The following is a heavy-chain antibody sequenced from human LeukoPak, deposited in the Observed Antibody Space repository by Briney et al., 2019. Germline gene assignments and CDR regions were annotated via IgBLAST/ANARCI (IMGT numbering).Heavy chain of an antibody. V-gene: IGHV4-4*07. CDR2: IYTSGSSGTT. CDR3: ARLLTAYHTPFDY. Sequence: SETLSLTCTVSGGSISSHYWSWIRQPAGRGLEWIGRIYTSGSSGTTNYNPSLKSRVTMSVDTSKNQFSLKLSSVTAADTAVYYCARLLTAYHTPFDYWGQGTLVTVSS. CDR1: GGSISSHY. D-gene: IGHD1-14*01. J-gene: IGHJ4*02.